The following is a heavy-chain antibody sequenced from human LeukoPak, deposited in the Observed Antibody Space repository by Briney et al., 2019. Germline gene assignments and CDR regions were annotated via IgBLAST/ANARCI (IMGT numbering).Heavy chain of an antibody. CDR3: ARVSEYSSSWADWYFDL. CDR1: GGSFSSYY. D-gene: IGHD6-13*01. V-gene: IGHV4-59*01. Sequence: SETLSLTCTVSGGSFSSYYWSWIRQPPGKGLEWIGYIYYSGSTNYNPSLKSRVTISVDTSKNQFSLKLSSVTAADTAVYYCARVSEYSSSWADWYFDLWGRGTLVTVSS. J-gene: IGHJ2*01. CDR2: IYYSGST.